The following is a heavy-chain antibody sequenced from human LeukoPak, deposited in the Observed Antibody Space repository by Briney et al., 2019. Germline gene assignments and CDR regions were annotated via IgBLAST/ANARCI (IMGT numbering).Heavy chain of an antibody. J-gene: IGHJ6*02. D-gene: IGHD6-19*01. Sequence: ASVQVSCKASGYTFTGYYMHWVRQAPGQGLEWMGWINPNSGGTNYAQKFQGWVTMTRDTSISTAYMELSRLRSDDTAVYYCARELYSSGRNYYGMDVWGQGTTVTVSS. CDR1: GYTFTGYY. V-gene: IGHV1-2*04. CDR2: INPNSGGT. CDR3: ARELYSSGRNYYGMDV.